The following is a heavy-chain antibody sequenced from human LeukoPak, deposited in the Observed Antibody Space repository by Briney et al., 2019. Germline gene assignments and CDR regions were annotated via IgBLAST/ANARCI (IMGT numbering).Heavy chain of an antibody. D-gene: IGHD2-15*01. CDR3: AKALVVAVDASRAFDN. CDR2: ISGRAAST. J-gene: IGHJ4*02. V-gene: IGHV3-23*01. CDR1: GFTFGSYA. Sequence: GGTLRLSCAASGFTFGSYAMTWVRQAPGKGLEWVSGISGRAASTYYADSVRGRFTISRDNSKNMPYLHMNSLRGEDTAIYYRAKALVVAVDASRAFDNWGQGTLVTVSS.